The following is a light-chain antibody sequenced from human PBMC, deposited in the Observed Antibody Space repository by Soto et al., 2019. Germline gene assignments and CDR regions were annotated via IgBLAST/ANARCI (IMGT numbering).Light chain of an antibody. CDR3: NSYAGSNTYV. CDR2: EVV. V-gene: IGLV2-8*01. J-gene: IGLJ1*01. Sequence: QSALTQPPSASGSPGQSVTISCTGTKNDIGVYDFVSWYQHHPGKAPRLIIYEVVQRPSGVPDRFSGSKSGNTASLTVSGLQAADDAYYFCNSYAGSNTYVFGSGTKVTVL. CDR1: KNDIGVYDF.